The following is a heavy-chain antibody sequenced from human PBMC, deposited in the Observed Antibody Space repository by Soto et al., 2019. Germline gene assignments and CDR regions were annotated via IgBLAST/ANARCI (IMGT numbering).Heavy chain of an antibody. D-gene: IGHD3-16*02. CDR2: LGFDGGGR. V-gene: IGHV3-30*02. J-gene: IGHJ4*02. CDR1: GFDFSSYG. CDR3: ACYPVYDYVWGSYRFPPEFGHDY. Sequence: GGSLRLSCAASGFDFSSYGMHWVRQTPGKGLEWVAVLGFDGGGRYYADSVKGRFTISRDNSKNTLYLQMNSLRAEDTAVYYCACYPVYDYVWGSYRFPPEFGHDYWGQGTLVTVSS.